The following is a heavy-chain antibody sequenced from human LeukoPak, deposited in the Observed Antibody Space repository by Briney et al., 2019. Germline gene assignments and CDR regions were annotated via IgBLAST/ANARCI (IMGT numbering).Heavy chain of an antibody. V-gene: IGHV1-46*01. CDR2: INPSGGST. CDR3: ARDGYYYDSSGYYPEFDY. Sequence: GPVKVSCKASGYTFTGYYMHWVRQAPGQGLEWMGIINPSGGSTSYAQKFQGRVTMTRDTSTSTVYMELRSLRSDDTAVYYCARDGYYYDSSGYYPEFDYWGQGTLVTVSS. J-gene: IGHJ4*02. D-gene: IGHD3-22*01. CDR1: GYTFTGYY.